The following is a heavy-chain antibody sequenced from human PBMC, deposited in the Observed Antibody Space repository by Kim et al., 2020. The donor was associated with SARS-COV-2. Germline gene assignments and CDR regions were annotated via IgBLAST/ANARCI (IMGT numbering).Heavy chain of an antibody. CDR2: IDGSDGKT. CDR3: LKGGWGWIWDY. CDR1: GFTFTGHA. J-gene: IGHJ4*02. D-gene: IGHD2-21*01. V-gene: IGHV3-23*01. Sequence: GGSLRLSCTTSGFTFTGHAMSWVRQAPGKGLEWVSSIDGSDGKTYYVDSVNGRFSISRDDSKNTLYLQMSALRADDTAAYYCLKGGWGWIWDYWGQGTL.